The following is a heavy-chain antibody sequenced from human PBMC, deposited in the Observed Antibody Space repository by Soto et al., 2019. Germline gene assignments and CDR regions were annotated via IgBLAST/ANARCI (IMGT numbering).Heavy chain of an antibody. CDR1: GGSISSYY. CDR2: IYYRGST. CDR3: ARDLTYYYDSSGYDDAFDI. J-gene: IGHJ3*02. Sequence: SETLSLTCTVSGGSISSYYWSWIRQPPGKGLEWIGYIYYRGSTNYNPSLKSRVTISVDTSKNQFSLKLSSVTAADTAVYYCARDLTYYYDSSGYDDAFDIWGQGTMVTVSS. D-gene: IGHD3-22*01. V-gene: IGHV4-59*01.